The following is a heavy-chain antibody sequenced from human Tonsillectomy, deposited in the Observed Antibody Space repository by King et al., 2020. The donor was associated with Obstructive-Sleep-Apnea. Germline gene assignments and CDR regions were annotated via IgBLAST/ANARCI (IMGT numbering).Heavy chain of an antibody. D-gene: IGHD1-14*01. V-gene: IGHV4-4*02. CDR2: IYYGGNS. CDR3: VREGVVCTNHRPAPTKAFDY. Sequence: QLQESGPGLVKPSETLSLTCAVSDGSVTSSYWWSWVRQPPGKGLEWIGEIYYGGNSNYNPSLKSRVTISVDQSKNHFSLKLSSVTAADAAIYYCVREGVVCTNHRPAPTKAFDYWGQGTLVTVSS. J-gene: IGHJ4*02. CDR1: DGSVTSSYW.